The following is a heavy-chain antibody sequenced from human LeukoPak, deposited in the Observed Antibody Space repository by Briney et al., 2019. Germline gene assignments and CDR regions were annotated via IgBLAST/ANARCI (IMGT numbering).Heavy chain of an antibody. CDR2: IYESGST. Sequence: KPSETLSLTCTVSGASISHYWSWIRQPPGKGLEWIGYIYESGSTNYNPSLKSRVAISVDTSKNQFSLKVTSVTAADTAVYYCARVIAGTVNWYFDLWGRGTLVTVSS. CDR1: GASISHY. D-gene: IGHD6-13*01. V-gene: IGHV4-59*11. CDR3: ARVIAGTVNWYFDL. J-gene: IGHJ2*01.